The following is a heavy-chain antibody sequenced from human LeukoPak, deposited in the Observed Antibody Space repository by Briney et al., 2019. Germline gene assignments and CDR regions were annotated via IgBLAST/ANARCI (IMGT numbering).Heavy chain of an antibody. D-gene: IGHD6-19*01. J-gene: IGHJ4*02. Sequence: SVKVSCKASGGTFSSYAISWVRQAPGRGLEWMGRIIPILGIANYAQKFQGRVTITADKSTSTAYMELSSLRSEDTAVYYCARGGLVAGTFDYWGQGTLVTVSS. CDR1: GGTFSSYA. CDR3: ARGGLVAGTFDY. CDR2: IIPILGIA. V-gene: IGHV1-69*04.